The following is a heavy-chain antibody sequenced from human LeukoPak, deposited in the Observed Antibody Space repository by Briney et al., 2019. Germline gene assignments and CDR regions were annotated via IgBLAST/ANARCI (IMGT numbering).Heavy chain of an antibody. J-gene: IGHJ4*02. CDR2: INPSGGST. CDR3: ARGPAPADDGGGHCFHY. Sequence: ASVTVSCKASGYTFTSYYLYWLRQAPGHGLEWMGVINPSGGSTTSAQKFQGRVTMTRDTSTSTVYMELRSLRSEDTAVYYCARGPAPADDGGGHCFHYWRQGTLVSVSS. D-gene: IGHD2-21*01. V-gene: IGHV1-46*01. CDR1: GYTFTSYY.